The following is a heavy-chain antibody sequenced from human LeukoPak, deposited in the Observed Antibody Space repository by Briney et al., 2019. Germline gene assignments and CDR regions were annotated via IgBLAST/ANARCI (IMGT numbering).Heavy chain of an antibody. Sequence: GRSLRLSCAASGFTFSSYGMHWVRQAPGKGLEWVAVIWYDGSNKYYADSVKGRFTISRDNSKNTLYLQMNSLRAEDTAVYYCAKAALQYYGSGSYLDYWGQGTPVTVSS. V-gene: IGHV3-33*06. J-gene: IGHJ4*02. CDR3: AKAALQYYGSGSYLDY. CDR2: IWYDGSNK. CDR1: GFTFSSYG. D-gene: IGHD3-10*01.